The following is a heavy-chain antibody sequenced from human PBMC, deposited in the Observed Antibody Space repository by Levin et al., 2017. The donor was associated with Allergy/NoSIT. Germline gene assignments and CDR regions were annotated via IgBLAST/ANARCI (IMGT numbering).Heavy chain of an antibody. J-gene: IGHJ4*02. D-gene: IGHD3-22*01. CDR3: ARSRGYYDSSGYSTYRFDY. V-gene: IGHV4-39*01. Sequence: SETLSLTCTVSGGSISSSSYYWGWIRQPPGKGLEWIGSIYYSGSTYYNPSLKSRVTISVDTSKNQFSLKLSSVTAADTAVYYCARSRGYYDSSGYSTYRFDYWGQGTLVTVSS. CDR2: IYYSGST. CDR1: GGSISSSSYY.